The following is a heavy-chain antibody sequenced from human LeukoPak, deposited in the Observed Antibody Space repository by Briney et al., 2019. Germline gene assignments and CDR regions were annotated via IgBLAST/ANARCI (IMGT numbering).Heavy chain of an antibody. CDR3: ARHDYGGNSGDY. Sequence: PGGSLRLSCAAPGFTFSTYGMNWVRQAPGKGLEWVSYIGTSSSTIYYADSVKGRFTIPRDNAKNSLYLQMNSLRDEDTAVYYCARHDYGGNSGDYWGQGTLVTVSS. D-gene: IGHD4-23*01. CDR2: IGTSSSTI. V-gene: IGHV3-48*02. J-gene: IGHJ4*02. CDR1: GFTFSTYG.